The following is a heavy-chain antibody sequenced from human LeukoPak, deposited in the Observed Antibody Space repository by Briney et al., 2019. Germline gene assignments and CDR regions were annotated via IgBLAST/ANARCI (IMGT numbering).Heavy chain of an antibody. CDR2: INPNSGGT. CDR1: GYTFTGYY. CDR3: ARGCSSTSCYTKDGMDV. V-gene: IGHV1-2*04. D-gene: IGHD2-2*02. J-gene: IGHJ6*02. Sequence: SVKVSCKASGYTFTGYYMHWVRQAPGQGLEWMGWINPNSGGTNYAQKFQGWVTMTRDTSISTAYMELSRLRSDDTAVYYCARGCSSTSCYTKDGMDVWGQGTTVTVSS.